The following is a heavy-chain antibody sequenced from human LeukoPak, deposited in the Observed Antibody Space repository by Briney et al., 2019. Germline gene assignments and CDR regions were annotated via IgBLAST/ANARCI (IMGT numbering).Heavy chain of an antibody. CDR3: ARDLVDGSGSGYGMDV. CDR2: IYYSGST. D-gene: IGHD3-10*01. V-gene: IGHV4-39*07. CDR1: GGSISSSSYY. Sequence: PSETLSLTCTVSGGSISSSSYYWGWIRQPPGKGLEWIGSIYYSGSTYYNPSLKSRVTISVDTSKNQFSLKLSSVTAADTAVYYCARDLVDGSGSGYGMDVWGQGTTVTVSS. J-gene: IGHJ6*02.